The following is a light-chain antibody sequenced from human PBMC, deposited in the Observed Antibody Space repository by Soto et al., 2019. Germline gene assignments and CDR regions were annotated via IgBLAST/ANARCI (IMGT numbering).Light chain of an antibody. Sequence: ERATLSCRASQSVTSNYLAWYQQKPGQAPRLLIYGASTRATGIPARFSGSGSGTEFTLTISSLQSEDFAVYFCQQYNNWPPITFGQGTRLEI. CDR2: GAS. CDR1: QSVTSN. V-gene: IGKV3-15*01. J-gene: IGKJ5*01. CDR3: QQYNNWPPIT.